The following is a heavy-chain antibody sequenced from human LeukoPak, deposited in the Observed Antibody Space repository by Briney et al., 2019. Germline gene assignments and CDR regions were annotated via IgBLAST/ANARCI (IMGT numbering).Heavy chain of an antibody. CDR2: TRYDGNNR. J-gene: IGHJ4*02. D-gene: IGHD6-13*01. CDR3: AKDSHVIAATGLYYFDL. Sequence: HPGGSLRLSCAASGFSFSDFGMHWVRQAPGKGLEWVAFTRYDGNNRNYADSVKGRFTTSRDNFEKTLYLQMNSLRAEDTAVYYCAKDSHVIAATGLYYFDLWGQGTLVTVSS. CDR1: GFSFSDFG. V-gene: IGHV3-30*02.